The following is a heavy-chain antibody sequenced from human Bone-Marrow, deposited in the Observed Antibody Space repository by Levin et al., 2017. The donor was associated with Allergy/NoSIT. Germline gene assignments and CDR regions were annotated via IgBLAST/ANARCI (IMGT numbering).Heavy chain of an antibody. CDR1: GFTFNKYG. CDR3: AKDPMWDRYNFDMDV. CDR2: IGGSGVDS. J-gene: IGHJ6*02. Sequence: LGESLKISCTASGFTFNKYGLTWVRQAPGKGLEWVASIGGSGVDSNYADSVRGRFTITRDMNMIFLQMNSLRVEDTAIYYCAKDPMWDRYNFDMDVWGQGTSVIVSS. D-gene: IGHD1-26*01. V-gene: IGHV3-23*01.